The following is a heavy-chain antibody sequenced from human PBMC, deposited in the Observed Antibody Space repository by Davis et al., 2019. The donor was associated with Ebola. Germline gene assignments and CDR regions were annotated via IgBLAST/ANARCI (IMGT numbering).Heavy chain of an antibody. CDR2: IYTGDSDT. J-gene: IGHJ3*02. CDR3: ASLRRTITGMDDAFDI. Sequence: GESLKISCQDSGDSFTSHWIGWVRQMPGKGLEWMGLIYTGDSDTRYSPSFRGQVTISADKSIKTAFLQWSTLKASDTAMYYCASLRRTITGMDDAFDIWGQGTMVTVSS. V-gene: IGHV5-51*01. D-gene: IGHD2-8*02. CDR1: GDSFTSHW.